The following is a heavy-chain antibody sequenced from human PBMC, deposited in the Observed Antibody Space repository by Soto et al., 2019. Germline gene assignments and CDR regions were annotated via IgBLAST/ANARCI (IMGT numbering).Heavy chain of an antibody. J-gene: IGHJ2*01. CDR2: ISGGGDRT. CDR1: GFTFINYA. D-gene: IGHD2-2*01. Sequence: EVQLLESGGGLVQPGGSLRLSCVGSGFTFINYAMKWGRQTPGKGLEWVSTISGGGDRTFDADTVKGRFTISRDNSKNTVNLQMNSLRADDTAVYYCARKVLGSTSRPDWWYFDLWGRGTLVTVSS. CDR3: ARKVLGSTSRPDWWYFDL. V-gene: IGHV3-23*01.